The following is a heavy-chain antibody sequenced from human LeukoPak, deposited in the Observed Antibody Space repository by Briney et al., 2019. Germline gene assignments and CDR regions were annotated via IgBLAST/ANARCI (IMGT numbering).Heavy chain of an antibody. J-gene: IGHJ3*01. V-gene: IGHV3-74*01. CDR3: AGDSSLTV. Sequence: GGSLRLSCAASGFTFSNSWMHWVRQAPGKGLIWVSRINTDGSTTNYADSVKGRFTISRDNAKNTLYLQMNSLRAEDTAVYYCAGDSSLTVWGQGTMVTVSS. D-gene: IGHD2-15*01. CDR1: GFTFSNSW. CDR2: INTDGSTT.